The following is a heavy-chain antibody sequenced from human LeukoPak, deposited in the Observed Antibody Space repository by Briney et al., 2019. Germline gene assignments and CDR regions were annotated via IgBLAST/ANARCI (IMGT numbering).Heavy chain of an antibody. Sequence: PSETLSLTCAVYSGSFSGYYWSWIRQPPGKGLEWIGEINHSGSTNYNPSLKSRVTISVDTSKNQFSLKLSSVTAADTAVYYCARASQWLVPFDYWGQGTLVTVSS. V-gene: IGHV4-34*01. D-gene: IGHD6-19*01. CDR2: INHSGST. J-gene: IGHJ4*02. CDR1: SGSFSGYY. CDR3: ARASQWLVPFDY.